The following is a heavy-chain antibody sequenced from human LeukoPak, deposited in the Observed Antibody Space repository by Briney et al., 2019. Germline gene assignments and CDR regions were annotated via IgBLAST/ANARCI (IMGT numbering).Heavy chain of an antibody. Sequence: ASVKVSCKASGYTFTDYYMHWVRQAPGQGLEWMGWINPNSGGTNYAQKFQGRVTMTRDTSISTAYMELSGLRSDDTAVYYCARDMYSSGIRYYFDYWGQGTLVTVSS. CDR2: INPNSGGT. CDR1: GYTFTDYY. CDR3: ARDMYSSGIRYYFDY. J-gene: IGHJ4*02. V-gene: IGHV1-2*02. D-gene: IGHD6-19*01.